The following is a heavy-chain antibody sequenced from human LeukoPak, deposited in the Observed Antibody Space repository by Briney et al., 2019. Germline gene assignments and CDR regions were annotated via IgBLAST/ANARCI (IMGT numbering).Heavy chain of an antibody. CDR2: IYNTGST. D-gene: IGHD3-22*01. CDR3: ARHTSGYYSSFDY. Sequence: SETLSLTCSASGGSIRSYYWSWIRQPPGKGLEWIGYIYNTGSTNYNPSLKSRVTISVDPSKNQFSLKLSSVTAADTAVYYCARHTSGYYSSFDYWGQGTLVTVSS. J-gene: IGHJ4*02. CDR1: GGSIRSYY. V-gene: IGHV4-59*01.